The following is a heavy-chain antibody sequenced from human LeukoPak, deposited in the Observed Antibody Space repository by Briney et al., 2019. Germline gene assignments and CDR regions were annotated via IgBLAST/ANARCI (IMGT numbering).Heavy chain of an antibody. CDR1: GGSISSYY. J-gene: IGHJ6*03. Sequence: PSETLSLTCTVSGGSISSYYWSWVRQPAGKGLGWVGRIYTSGSTNYNPSLKSRVTMSVDTSKNQFSLKMSSVNAADTAVYYCARGGCSSTTCYYYYYYMDVWGKGTTVTVSS. V-gene: IGHV4-4*07. CDR2: IYTSGST. D-gene: IGHD2-2*01. CDR3: ARGGCSSTTCYYYYYYMDV.